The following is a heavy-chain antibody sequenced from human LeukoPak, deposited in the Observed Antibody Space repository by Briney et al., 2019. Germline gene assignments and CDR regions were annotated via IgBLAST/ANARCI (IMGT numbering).Heavy chain of an antibody. Sequence: GGSLRLSCAASGFTFSSYGMHWVRQAPGKGLEWVAVIWYDGSNKYYADSVKGRFTISRDNSKNTLYLQMNSLRAEDTAVYYCAKGGSYDRAFDIWGQGTMVTVSS. J-gene: IGHJ3*02. V-gene: IGHV3-33*06. CDR2: IWYDGSNK. D-gene: IGHD1-26*01. CDR1: GFTFSSYG. CDR3: AKGGSYDRAFDI.